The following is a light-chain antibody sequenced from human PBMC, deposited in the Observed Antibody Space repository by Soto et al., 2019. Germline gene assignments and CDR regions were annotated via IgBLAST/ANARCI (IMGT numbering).Light chain of an antibody. J-gene: IGKJ1*01. V-gene: IGKV1-39*01. CDR2: AAK. CDR3: QQSYSIPHT. Sequence: DLQMTQSPSSLSASIGDTVTITCRASKRINFYLNWYQQQPGKAPSLLIYAAKNLESGVPSRFSGGGSGSEFTLTVSSLRPEDFATYYCQQSYSIPHTFGQGTKVAIK. CDR1: KRINFY.